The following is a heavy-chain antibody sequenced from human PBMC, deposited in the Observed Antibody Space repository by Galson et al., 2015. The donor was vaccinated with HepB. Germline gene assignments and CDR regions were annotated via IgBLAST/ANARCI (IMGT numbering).Heavy chain of an antibody. Sequence: VKVSCKASGYTFTSYGISWVRQAPGQGLEWMGWISAYNGNTNYAQKLQGRVTMTTDTSTSTAYMELRSLRSDDTAVYYCARKDYYDSSGYLYYWGQGTLVTVSS. V-gene: IGHV1-18*01. J-gene: IGHJ4*02. CDR3: ARKDYYDSSGYLYY. CDR1: GYTFTSYG. D-gene: IGHD3-22*01. CDR2: ISAYNGNT.